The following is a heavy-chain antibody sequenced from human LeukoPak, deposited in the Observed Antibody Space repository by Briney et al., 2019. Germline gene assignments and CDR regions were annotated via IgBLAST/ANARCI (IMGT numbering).Heavy chain of an antibody. V-gene: IGHV4-59*08. Sequence: SETLSLTCAVYGGSFSGYYWNWIRQPPGKGLEWIGYIYYSGSTNYNPSLKSRVTISVDTSKNQFSLKLSSVTAADTAVYYCARLVVPAARAYYYYYYMDVWGKGTTVTVSS. CDR3: ARLVVPAARAYYYYYYMDV. CDR1: GGSFSGYY. D-gene: IGHD2-2*01. CDR2: IYYSGST. J-gene: IGHJ6*03.